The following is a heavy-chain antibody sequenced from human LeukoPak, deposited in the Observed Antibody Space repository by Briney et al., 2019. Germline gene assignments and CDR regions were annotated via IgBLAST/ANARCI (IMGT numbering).Heavy chain of an antibody. CDR3: ARDKYGDYVIDY. V-gene: IGHV3-21*01. D-gene: IGHD4-17*01. J-gene: IGHJ4*02. CDR1: GFTFSSYS. Sequence: GGSLRLSCAASGFTFSSYSMNWVRQAPGKGLEWVSSISSSSSYIYYADSVKGRFTISGDNAKNSLYLQMNSLRAEDTAVYYCARDKYGDYVIDYWGQGTLVTVSS. CDR2: ISSSSSYI.